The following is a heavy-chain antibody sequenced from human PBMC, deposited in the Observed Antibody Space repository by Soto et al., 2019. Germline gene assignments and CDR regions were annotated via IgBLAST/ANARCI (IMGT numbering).Heavy chain of an antibody. J-gene: IGHJ6*02. D-gene: IGHD6-13*01. CDR1: GFTFSSYS. V-gene: IGHV3-48*02. CDR2: ISSSSSTI. Sequence: EVQLVESGGGLVQPGGSLRLSCAASGFTFSSYSMNWVRQAPGKGLEWVSYISSSSSTIYYADSVKGRFTISRDNAKNSLYLQMNRLRDEDTAVYYCARFAAAGTTTYYYYYGMDVWGQGTTVTVSS. CDR3: ARFAAAGTTTYYYYYGMDV.